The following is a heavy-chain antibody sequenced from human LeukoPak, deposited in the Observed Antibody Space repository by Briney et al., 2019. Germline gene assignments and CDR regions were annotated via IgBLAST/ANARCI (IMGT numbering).Heavy chain of an antibody. J-gene: IGHJ6*03. CDR1: GFTFNKFA. D-gene: IGHD2-2*02. CDR2: INDIGDTT. CDR3: ARYPLQYYQYYLDV. Sequence: GGSLRLSCVASGFTFNKFAMTWVRQAPGRGPEWVSGINDIGDTTYYADSVKGRFTISRDNSKNTLYLQTKSLRVEDTAVYYCARYPLQYYQYYLDVWGKGTTVTVSS. V-gene: IGHV3-23*01.